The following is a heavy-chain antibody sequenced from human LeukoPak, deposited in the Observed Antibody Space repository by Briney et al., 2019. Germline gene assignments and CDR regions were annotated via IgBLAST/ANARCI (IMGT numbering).Heavy chain of an antibody. Sequence: GGSLRLSCAASGFSFSSYSMNWVRQAPGKGLEWVSYIRSSSSSIYYTDSVKGRFTISRDNAKNSLYLQMNSLRAEDTAVYYCARSENDYGGNRYYFDYWGQGTLVTVSS. CDR2: IRSSSSSI. CDR1: GFSFSSYS. D-gene: IGHD4-23*01. CDR3: ARSENDYGGNRYYFDY. J-gene: IGHJ4*02. V-gene: IGHV3-48*04.